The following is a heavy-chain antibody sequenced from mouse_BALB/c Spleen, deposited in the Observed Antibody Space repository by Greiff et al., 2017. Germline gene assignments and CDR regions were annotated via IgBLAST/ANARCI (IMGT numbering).Heavy chain of an antibody. J-gene: IGHJ3*01. Sequence: EVQLVESGGGLVKPGGSLKLSCAASGFTFSDYYMYWVRQTPEKRLEWVATISDGGSYTYYPDSVKGRFTISRDNAKNHLYLQMSSLKSEDTAMYYCARERGGRYDEVWFAYWGQGTLVTVSA. V-gene: IGHV5-4*02. CDR3: ARERGGRYDEVWFAY. D-gene: IGHD2-14*01. CDR1: GFTFSDYY. CDR2: ISDGGSYT.